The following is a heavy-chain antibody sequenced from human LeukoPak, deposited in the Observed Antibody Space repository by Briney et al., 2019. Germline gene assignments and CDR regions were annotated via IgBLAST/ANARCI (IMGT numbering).Heavy chain of an antibody. Sequence: GGTLRLSCAASCFSFSRYWMCTACQAAAKALLWVANIKQDGSEQYYVDSVKGRFTISRDNAKNSLYLQMNSLRAEDTAVYYCARRFSSSWFDYWGQGTLVTVSS. CDR3: ARRFSSSWFDY. CDR1: CFSFSRYW. J-gene: IGHJ4*02. D-gene: IGHD6-13*01. V-gene: IGHV3-7*01. CDR2: IKQDGSEQ.